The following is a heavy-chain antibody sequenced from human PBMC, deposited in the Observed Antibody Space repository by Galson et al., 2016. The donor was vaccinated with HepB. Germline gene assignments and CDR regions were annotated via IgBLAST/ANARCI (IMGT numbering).Heavy chain of an antibody. Sequence: LSLTCTVSGASVRNDYYYWGWIRQPPGKGLEWIGSIYYTGTIYYNASLNSRVTISVDTSKNQFSLKLNSVTAADKAVYYCARQINHANWFDPWGQGTLVTVPS. CDR2: IYYTGTI. J-gene: IGHJ5*02. D-gene: IGHD1-14*01. CDR1: GASVRNDYYY. CDR3: ARQINHANWFDP. V-gene: IGHV4-39*01.